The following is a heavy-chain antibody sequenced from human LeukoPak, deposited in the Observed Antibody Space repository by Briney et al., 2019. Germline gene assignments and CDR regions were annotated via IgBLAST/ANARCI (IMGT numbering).Heavy chain of an antibody. CDR2: INPSGGST. Sequence: SVKLSFNSSVYTFTIYYMHWVRQSPGQGLEWMVIINPSGGSTTYTQNFQGRITMTRDMSTSTVYMGLSSLRSEDTAVYSCARGEYSSPRSAFDIWGQGTMVTVSS. D-gene: IGHD6-6*01. J-gene: IGHJ3*02. V-gene: IGHV1-46*01. CDR1: VYTFTIYY. CDR3: ARGEYSSPRSAFDI.